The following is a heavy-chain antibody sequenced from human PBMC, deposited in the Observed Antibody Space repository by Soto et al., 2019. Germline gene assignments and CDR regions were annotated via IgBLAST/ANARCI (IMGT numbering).Heavy chain of an antibody. CDR1: GFTFGDYA. V-gene: IGHV3-49*03. CDR2: IRSKAYGGTT. J-gene: IGHJ4*02. D-gene: IGHD1-26*01. Sequence: GGSLRLSCTASGFTFGDYAMSWFRQAPGKGLEWVGFIRSKAYGGTTEYAASVKGRFTISRDDSKSIAYLQMNSLKTEDTAVYYCTRMDELLEGDYFDYWGQGTLVTVSS. CDR3: TRMDELLEGDYFDY.